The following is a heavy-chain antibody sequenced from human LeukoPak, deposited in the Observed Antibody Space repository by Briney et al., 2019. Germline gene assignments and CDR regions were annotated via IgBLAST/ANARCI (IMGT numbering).Heavy chain of an antibody. CDR2: ISGSGGSK. CDR1: GFTFSSYD. Sequence: GGSLRLSCAASGFTFSSYDTSWGRQARGKGGEWVSAISGSGGSKYYADSVKGRFTISRDNSKNTLYLQMNSLRAEDTAVYYCAKVTGYSDYWGQGTLVTVSS. V-gene: IGHV3-23*01. J-gene: IGHJ4*02. D-gene: IGHD3-22*01. CDR3: AKVTGYSDY.